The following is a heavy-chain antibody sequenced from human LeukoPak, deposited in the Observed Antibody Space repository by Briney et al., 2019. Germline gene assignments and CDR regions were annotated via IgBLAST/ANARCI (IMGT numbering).Heavy chain of an antibody. CDR2: FDPEDGET. J-gene: IGHJ4*02. Sequence: ASVNVSCKVSGYTLTELSMHWVRQAPGKGLEWMGGFDPEDGETIYAQKFQGRVTMTEDASTDTAYMELSSLRSEDTAVYYCATKPYGSGSYPPLELGFFPDYWGQGTLVTVSS. CDR1: GYTLTELS. CDR3: ATKPYGSGSYPPLELGFFPDY. D-gene: IGHD3-10*01. V-gene: IGHV1-24*01.